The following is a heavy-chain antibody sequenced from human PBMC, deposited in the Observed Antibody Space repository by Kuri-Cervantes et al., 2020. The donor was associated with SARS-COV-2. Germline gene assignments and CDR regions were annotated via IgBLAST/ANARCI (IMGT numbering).Heavy chain of an antibody. J-gene: IGHJ4*02. CDR2: INNDGYYT. V-gene: IGHV3-64D*08. CDR3: VKSLRFLEWLPLDY. Sequence: GESLKISCSASGLTFSHYVMHWVRQAPGKGLEYVSAINNDGYYTYYTDSVKGRFIISRDNSKNTLYLQVSSLRAEDTAVYYCVKSLRFLEWLPLDYWGQGTLVTVSS. D-gene: IGHD3-3*01. CDR1: GLTFSHYV.